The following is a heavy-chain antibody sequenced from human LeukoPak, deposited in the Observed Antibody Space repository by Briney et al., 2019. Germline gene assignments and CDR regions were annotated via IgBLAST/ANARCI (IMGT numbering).Heavy chain of an antibody. Sequence: ASVKVSCKASGYTFTSYYMHWVRQAPGQGLEWMGIINPSGGSTSYAQKFQGRVTMTRDTSTSTVYMELSSLRSEDTAVYYCARAVDYDFWSGYYKAWFDPWGQGTLVTASS. J-gene: IGHJ5*02. CDR3: ARAVDYDFWSGYYKAWFDP. CDR1: GYTFTSYY. D-gene: IGHD3-3*01. CDR2: INPSGGST. V-gene: IGHV1-46*01.